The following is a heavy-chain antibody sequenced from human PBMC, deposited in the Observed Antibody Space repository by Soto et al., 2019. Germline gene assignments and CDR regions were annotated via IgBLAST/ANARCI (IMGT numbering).Heavy chain of an antibody. Sequence: SETLSLTCTVSGGSVSSGSYYWSWIRQPPGKGLEWIGYIYYSGSTNYNPSLKSRVTISVDTSKNQLSLNLSSVTAADTAVYYCARSSWGGVPTIDYWGQGTLVTVSS. CDR2: IYYSGST. J-gene: IGHJ4*02. CDR3: ARSSWGGVPTIDY. D-gene: IGHD3-16*01. CDR1: GGSVSSGSYY. V-gene: IGHV4-61*01.